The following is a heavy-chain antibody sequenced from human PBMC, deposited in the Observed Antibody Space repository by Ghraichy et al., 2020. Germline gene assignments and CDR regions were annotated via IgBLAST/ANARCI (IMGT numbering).Heavy chain of an antibody. CDR2: INHSGST. J-gene: IGHJ4*02. V-gene: IGHV4-34*01. Sequence: SQTLSLTCAVYGGSFSGYYWSWIRQPPGKGLEWIGEINHSGSTNYNPSLKSRVTISVDTSKNQFSLKLSSVTAADTAVYYCARGSPGYSGYDWDFDYWGQGTLVTVSS. CDR1: GGSFSGYY. CDR3: ARGSPGYSGYDWDFDY. D-gene: IGHD5-12*01.